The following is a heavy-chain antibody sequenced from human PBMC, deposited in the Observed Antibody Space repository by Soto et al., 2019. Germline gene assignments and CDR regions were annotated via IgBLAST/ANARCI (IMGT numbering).Heavy chain of an antibody. CDR1: GDSISTSNYY. J-gene: IGHJ5*02. CDR3: ARRGGGDYLFDA. D-gene: IGHD4-17*01. Sequence: QLLLQESGPGLVKPSETLSLTCTVSGDSISTSNYYWGWIRQPPGEGREWIGHIFYSGGTYYNPSRKRGVTVSVDTSKNQFSRKLNSITAAETAVYFCARRGGGDYLFDAWGQGMLVTVSS. V-gene: IGHV4-39*01. CDR2: IFYSGGT.